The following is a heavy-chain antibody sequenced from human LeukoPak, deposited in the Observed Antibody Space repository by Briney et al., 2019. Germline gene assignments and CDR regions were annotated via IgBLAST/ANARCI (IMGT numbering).Heavy chain of an antibody. CDR2: ISGSGGTT. CDR1: GFTFNTYA. V-gene: IGHV3-23*01. J-gene: IGHJ6*03. Sequence: PGGSLRLSCAASGFTFNTYAMTWVRQAPGKGLEWVAAISGSGGTTYYADSVKGRFTISRDNSNNTLFVQMNSLRAEDTAVYYCAKRSADKYYYYLDVWGKGTTVTVSS. CDR3: AKRSADKYYYYLDV.